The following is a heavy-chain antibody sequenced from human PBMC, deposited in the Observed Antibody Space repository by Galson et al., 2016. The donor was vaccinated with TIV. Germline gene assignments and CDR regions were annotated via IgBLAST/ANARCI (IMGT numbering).Heavy chain of an antibody. CDR1: GFSLTTHGMC. D-gene: IGHD5-24*01. CDR3: ARSSIRDVSTHRFFDY. J-gene: IGHJ4*02. Sequence: PALVNPTQTLTLTCTFSGFSLTTHGMCVSWIRQPPGKALEWLARTDWDGDKFYSTSLQTRLSISKDTSRNQVVLTLSNVDPVDTATYFCARSSIRDVSTHRFFDYWGQGTLVTVSA. CDR2: TDWDGDK. V-gene: IGHV2-70*17.